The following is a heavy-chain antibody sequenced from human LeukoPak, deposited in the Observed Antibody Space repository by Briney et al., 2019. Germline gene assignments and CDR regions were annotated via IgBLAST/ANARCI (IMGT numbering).Heavy chain of an antibody. D-gene: IGHD1-20*01. V-gene: IGHV3-74*01. CDR3: ARASNWKYDY. J-gene: IGHJ4*02. Sequence: GGSLRLSCAASGFTFTTYWMHWVRQALEKGLVWVSRSNSDGSSTSYADSVKGRFTISRDNAKNTLYLQMNSLRAEDTAVYYCARASNWKYDYWGQGTLVTVSS. CDR1: GFTFTTYW. CDR2: SNSDGSST.